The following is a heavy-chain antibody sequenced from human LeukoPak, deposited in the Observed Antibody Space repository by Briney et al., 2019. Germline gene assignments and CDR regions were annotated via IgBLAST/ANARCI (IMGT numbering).Heavy chain of an antibody. CDR2: ITHSGRT. Sequence: PSETLSLTCAVYAGSFSDYYSSWIRQPPGKGLEWIGEITHSGRTNYNPSLKSRVTISVDTSNDQFSLTLSSVRAAEWDVYYCGIILGGYSVFDSWGQGTLVTVSS. CDR1: AGSFSDYY. V-gene: IGHV4-34*01. D-gene: IGHD5-12*01. CDR3: GIILGGYSVFDS. J-gene: IGHJ4*02.